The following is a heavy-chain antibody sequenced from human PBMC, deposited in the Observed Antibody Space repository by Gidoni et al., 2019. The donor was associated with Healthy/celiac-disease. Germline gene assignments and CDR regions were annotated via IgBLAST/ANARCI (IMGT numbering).Heavy chain of an antibody. CDR1: GFTFDDYA. CDR3: ASHDYGSGFDY. V-gene: IGHV3-9*01. CDR2: ISWNSGSI. D-gene: IGHD3-10*01. J-gene: IGHJ4*02. Sequence: EVQLVESGGGLVQPGRSLRLSCAASGFTFDDYAMHWVRQAPGKGLEWVSGISWNSGSIGYADSVKGRFTISRDNAKNSLYLQMNSLRAEDTALYYCASHDYGSGFDYWGQGTLVTVSS.